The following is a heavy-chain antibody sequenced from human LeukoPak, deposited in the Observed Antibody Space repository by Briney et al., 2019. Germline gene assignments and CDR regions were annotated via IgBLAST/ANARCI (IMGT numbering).Heavy chain of an antibody. CDR1: GFTFSSYA. CDR3: ATSKYSGSY. Sequence: GGSLRLSCAASGFTFSSYAMSWVRQAPGKGLEWVSAISGSGGSIYYGASVKGRFTISRDNSKNTLNLQMNSLRAEDTAVYYCATSKYSGSYWGQGTLVTVSS. J-gene: IGHJ4*02. CDR2: ISGSGGSI. V-gene: IGHV3-23*01. D-gene: IGHD1-26*01.